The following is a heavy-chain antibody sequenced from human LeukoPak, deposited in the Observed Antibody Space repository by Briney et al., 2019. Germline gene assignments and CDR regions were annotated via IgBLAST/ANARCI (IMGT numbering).Heavy chain of an antibody. J-gene: IGHJ4*02. Sequence: PSETLSLTCTVSGGSISSSSYYWGWIRQPPGKGLEWIGSIYYSGSTYYNPSLKSRVTISVDTSKNQFSLKLSSVTAADTAVYYCVRVGSSWYHYFDYWGQGTLVTVSS. CDR3: VRVGSSWYHYFDY. V-gene: IGHV4-39*01. CDR2: IYYSGST. CDR1: GGSISSSSYY. D-gene: IGHD6-13*01.